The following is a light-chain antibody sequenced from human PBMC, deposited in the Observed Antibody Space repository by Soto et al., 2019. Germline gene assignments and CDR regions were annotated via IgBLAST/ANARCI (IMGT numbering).Light chain of an antibody. J-gene: IGKJ3*01. CDR1: QSISGN. CDR3: QQYHNWPPFT. CDR2: SAS. V-gene: IGKV3-15*01. Sequence: EIMLTQSPGTLSLSPGEGATLSCGASQSISGNLAWYQHKPGQPPRLLIYSASTRATAIPARFSGSGSGTEFTLTISSLQPEDFAVYYCQQYHNWPPFTFGPGTKVDIK.